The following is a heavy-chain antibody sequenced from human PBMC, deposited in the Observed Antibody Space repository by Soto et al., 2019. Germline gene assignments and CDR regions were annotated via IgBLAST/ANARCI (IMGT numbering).Heavy chain of an antibody. CDR1: GYTFTIYG. CDR3: AIDGDYGTYYYYGMDV. J-gene: IGHJ6*02. V-gene: IGHV1-18*01. CDR2: ISAYNGNT. D-gene: IGHD4-17*01. Sequence: ASVKVSCKASGYTFTIYGISWVRQAPGQGLEWMGWISAYNGNTNYAQKLQGRVTMTTDTSTSTAYMELRSLRSDDTAVYYCAIDGDYGTYYYYGMDVWGQGTTVTVSS.